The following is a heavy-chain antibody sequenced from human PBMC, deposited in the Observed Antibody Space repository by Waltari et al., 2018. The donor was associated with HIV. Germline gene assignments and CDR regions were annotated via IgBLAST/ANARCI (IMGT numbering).Heavy chain of an antibody. J-gene: IGHJ6*02. CDR3: ANQIWSGYGMDV. Sequence: QVQLVQSGAEVQKPGASVKVYCKASGYTFPSYDINWVRQATGQGLEWMGWMNPNSGNTGYAQKFQGRVTMTRNTSISTAYMELSSLRSEDTAVYYCANQIWSGYGMDVWGQGPRSPSP. V-gene: IGHV1-8*01. CDR1: GYTFPSYD. D-gene: IGHD3-3*01. CDR2: MNPNSGNT.